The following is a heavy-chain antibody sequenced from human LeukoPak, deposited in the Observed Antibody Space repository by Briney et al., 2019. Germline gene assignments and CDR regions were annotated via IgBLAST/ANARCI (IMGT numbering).Heavy chain of an antibody. Sequence: GGSLRLSCAASGFTFRSYSTNWVRQAPGKGLEWVSYISSSNSTIYYGDSVKGRFTISRDNAENSLYLQMNSLRAEDTAVYYCARGSSSGRGALDYWGQGTLVTVSS. CDR1: GFTFRSYS. CDR3: ARGSSSGRGALDY. CDR2: ISSSNSTI. D-gene: IGHD6-6*01. J-gene: IGHJ4*02. V-gene: IGHV3-48*04.